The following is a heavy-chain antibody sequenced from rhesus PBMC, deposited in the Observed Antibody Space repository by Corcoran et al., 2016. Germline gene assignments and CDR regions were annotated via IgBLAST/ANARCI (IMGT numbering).Heavy chain of an antibody. V-gene: IGHV4S14*01. CDR1: GGSISGYYY. D-gene: IGHD5-42*01. Sequence: QVQLQESGPGLVKPSETLSLTCAVSGGSISGYYYWGWIRQPPGKGREWIGSIYGSGGSNYLNPSLKSRVTLSVDTSKNQFSLKLSSVTAADTAVYYCASAPGDTAGTPEIDYWGQGVLVTVSS. CDR3: ASAPGDTAGTPEIDY. CDR2: IYGSGGSN. J-gene: IGHJ4*01.